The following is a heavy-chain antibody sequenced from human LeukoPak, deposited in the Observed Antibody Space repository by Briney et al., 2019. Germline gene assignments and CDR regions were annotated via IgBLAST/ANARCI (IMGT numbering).Heavy chain of an antibody. D-gene: IGHD1-26*01. Sequence: SETLSLTCTVSGGSISSSSYYWGWIRQPPGKGLEWIGSIYYSGSTYYNPSLKSRVTISVDTSKNQFSLKLSSVTAADTAVYYCARGPGGSYWGVSGGYYFDYWGQGTLVTVSS. CDR1: GGSISSSSYY. CDR2: IYYSGST. CDR3: ARGPGGSYWGVSGGYYFDY. V-gene: IGHV4-39*07. J-gene: IGHJ4*02.